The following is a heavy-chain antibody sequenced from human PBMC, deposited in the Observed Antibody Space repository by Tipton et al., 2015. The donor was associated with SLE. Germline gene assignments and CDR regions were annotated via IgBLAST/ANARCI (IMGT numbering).Heavy chain of an antibody. V-gene: IGHV4-39*07. CDR1: GGSISSSSYY. Sequence: LRLSCTVSGGSISSSSYYWGWIRQPPGKGLEWIGSIYYSGSTYYNPSLKSRVTISVDTSKNQFSLKLSSVTAADTAVYYCARDRTGGGVYYFDYWGQGTLVTVSS. D-gene: IGHD1-14*01. J-gene: IGHJ4*02. CDR2: IYYSGST. CDR3: ARDRTGGGVYYFDY.